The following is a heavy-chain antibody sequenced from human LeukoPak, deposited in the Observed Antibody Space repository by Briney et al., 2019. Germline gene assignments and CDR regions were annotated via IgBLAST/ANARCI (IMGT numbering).Heavy chain of an antibody. CDR2: IYSGGST. Sequence: GGSLRLSCAASGFTVNSNYMSWVRQAPGKGLEWVSVIYSGGSTYYAESVRGRFTISRQISKNTLCLQMSGLRAVDTAVYYCARASEVNCFGSGMYVWGQGTTFT. CDR3: ARASEVNCFGSGMYV. CDR1: GFTVNSNY. D-gene: IGHD3-10*01. J-gene: IGHJ6*01. V-gene: IGHV3-53*04.